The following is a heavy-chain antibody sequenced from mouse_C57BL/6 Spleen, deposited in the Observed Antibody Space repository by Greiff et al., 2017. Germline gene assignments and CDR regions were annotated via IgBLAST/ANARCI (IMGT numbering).Heavy chain of an antibody. D-gene: IGHD2-5*01. CDR2: IDPSDSET. J-gene: IGHJ1*03. CDR3: ARDYSNFHWYFDV. CDR1: GYTFTSYW. V-gene: IGHV1-52*01. Sequence: QVQLQQPGAELVRPGSSVKLSCKASGYTFTSYWMHWVKQRPIQGLEWIGNIDPSDSETHYNQKFKDKATLTVDQSSSTAYMQLSSLTSEDSAVYYCARDYSNFHWYFDVWGTGTTVTVSS.